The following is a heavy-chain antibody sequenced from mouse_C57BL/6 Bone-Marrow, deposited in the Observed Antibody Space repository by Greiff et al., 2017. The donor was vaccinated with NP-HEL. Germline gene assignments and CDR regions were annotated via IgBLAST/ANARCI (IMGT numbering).Heavy chain of an antibody. CDR2: ISYDGSN. D-gene: IGHD2-2*01. J-gene: IGHJ4*01. V-gene: IGHV3-6*01. Sequence: VQLKESGPGLVKPSQSLSLTCSVTGYSITSGYYWNWIRQFPGNKLEWMGYISYDGSNNYNPSLKNRISITRDTSKNQFFLKLNSVTTEDTATYYCARNQAMVTTRFYAMDYWGQGTSVTVSS. CDR3: ARNQAMVTTRFYAMDY. CDR1: GYSITSGYY.